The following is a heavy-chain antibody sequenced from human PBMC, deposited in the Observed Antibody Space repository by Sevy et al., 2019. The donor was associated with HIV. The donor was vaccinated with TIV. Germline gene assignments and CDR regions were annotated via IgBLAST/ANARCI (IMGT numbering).Heavy chain of an antibody. V-gene: IGHV3-33*01. CDR1: GFTPSTYG. D-gene: IGHD2-8*01. CDR3: ARDPRMYGDYLLAYFDY. J-gene: IGHJ4*02. CDR2: IGYDGNNK. Sequence: GGSLRLSCAASGFTPSTYGMHWVRQAPGKGLEWVAVIGYDGNNKYYADSVEGRFTISRDTSKNTLFLQMDSLRAEDTAVYDCARDPRMYGDYLLAYFDYWGQGTLVTVSS.